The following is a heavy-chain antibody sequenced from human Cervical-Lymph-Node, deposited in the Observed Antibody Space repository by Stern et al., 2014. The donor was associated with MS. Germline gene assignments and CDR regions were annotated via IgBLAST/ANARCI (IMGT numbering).Heavy chain of an antibody. Sequence: QVQLQQWGAGLLKPSETLSLTCAVYGGSFSGYYWSWIRQPPGKGLEWIGEINHSGSTNYNPSLKSRVTISVDQSKNQFSLKLSSVTAADTAVYYCARGVKGGTDIVVVPAALESPFDYWGQGTLVTVSS. V-gene: IGHV4-34*01. CDR2: INHSGST. CDR3: ARGVKGGTDIVVVPAALESPFDY. D-gene: IGHD2-2*01. CDR1: GGSFSGYY. J-gene: IGHJ4*02.